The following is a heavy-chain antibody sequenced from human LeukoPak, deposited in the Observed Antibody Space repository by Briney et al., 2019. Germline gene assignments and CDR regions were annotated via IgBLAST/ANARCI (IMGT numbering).Heavy chain of an antibody. D-gene: IGHD7-27*01. CDR1: GFTFSSYA. CDR2: ISYDGSNK. Sequence: GRSLRLSCAASGFTFSSYAIHWVRQAPGKGLEWVAVISYDGSNKYYADSVKGRFTISRDNSKNTLYLQMNSLRAEDTALYYCAKASPGDNYFDYWGQGTLVTVSS. J-gene: IGHJ4*02. V-gene: IGHV3-30-3*01. CDR3: AKASPGDNYFDY.